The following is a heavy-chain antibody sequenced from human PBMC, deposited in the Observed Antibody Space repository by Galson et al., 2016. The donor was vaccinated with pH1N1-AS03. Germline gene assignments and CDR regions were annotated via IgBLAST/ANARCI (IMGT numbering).Heavy chain of an antibody. Sequence: ETLSLTCTVSGGSISSHYWSWIRQSPGKGLEWIGYVYDRVNTNYNPSLESRVTISVDTSKNQFSLNLSSVTAADTAVYYCSRLVGQAFAYWGQGMLVTVSS. CDR2: VYDRVNT. V-gene: IGHV4-59*11. CDR1: GGSISSHY. CDR3: SRLVGQAFAY. J-gene: IGHJ4*02.